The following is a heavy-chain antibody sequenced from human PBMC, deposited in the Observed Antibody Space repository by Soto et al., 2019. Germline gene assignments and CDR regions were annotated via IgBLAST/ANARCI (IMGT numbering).Heavy chain of an antibody. CDR2: ISVSGGGT. D-gene: IGHD1-26*01. J-gene: IGHJ4*02. V-gene: IGHV3-23*01. CDR3: AKSGGASPYYFDY. Sequence: EVQLLESGGGLVQPGGSLRLSCAASAFTFNTYAMGWVRQAPGKGLEWVSAISVSGGGTYYADSVKGRFTISRDTSKNTLYLQMNSLRADDTPVYYCAKSGGASPYYFDYWDRGTLVTVSS. CDR1: AFTFNTYA.